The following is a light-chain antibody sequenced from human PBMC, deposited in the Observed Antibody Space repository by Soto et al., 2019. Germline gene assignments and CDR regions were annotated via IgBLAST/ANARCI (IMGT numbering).Light chain of an antibody. CDR1: QGITNR. CDR3: QQANSFPIT. CDR2: EAS. Sequence: DIQMTQSPSSVSASVGDRVTITSRASQGITNRLAWYQKKPGKDPKIIIYEASSLQSGVPSRISGSVSGTDFNLTISRLQTEDFATYDCQQANSFPITFSQVTRLEIK. J-gene: IGKJ5*01. V-gene: IGKV1D-12*01.